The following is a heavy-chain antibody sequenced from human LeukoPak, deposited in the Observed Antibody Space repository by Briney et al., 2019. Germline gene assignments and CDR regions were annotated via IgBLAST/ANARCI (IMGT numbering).Heavy chain of an antibody. J-gene: IGHJ5*02. CDR2: ISGDGDNT. Sequence: PGGSLRLSCAASGFTFDDYAMHWVRQAPGKGLEWVSLISGDGDNTDYADSVKGRFTISRDNSKNSLYLQMNSLRTDDTALYYCVKDNLRFGFDPWGQGTLVTVSS. D-gene: IGHD3-10*01. CDR3: VKDNLRFGFDP. CDR1: GFTFDDYA. V-gene: IGHV3-43*02.